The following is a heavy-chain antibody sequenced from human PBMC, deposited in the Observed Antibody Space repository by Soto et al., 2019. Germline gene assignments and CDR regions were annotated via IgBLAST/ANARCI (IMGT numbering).Heavy chain of an antibody. CDR1: GFTFSSYW. D-gene: IGHD3-22*01. Sequence: GGSLRLSCAASGFTFSSYWMSWVRQAPGKGLEWVANIKQDGSEKYYVDSVKGRFTISRDSAKNSLYLQMNSLRAEDTAVYYCARDEYDSSGYYWYYYYGMDVWGQGTTVTVSS. J-gene: IGHJ6*02. V-gene: IGHV3-7*03. CDR2: IKQDGSEK. CDR3: ARDEYDSSGYYWYYYYGMDV.